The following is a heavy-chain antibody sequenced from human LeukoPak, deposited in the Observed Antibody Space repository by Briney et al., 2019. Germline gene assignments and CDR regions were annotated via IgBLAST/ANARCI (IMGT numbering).Heavy chain of an antibody. D-gene: IGHD1-26*01. J-gene: IGHJ4*02. V-gene: IGHV3-48*03. CDR3: ARGGSYVHY. Sequence: GGSLRLSCAASGFTFNSYEMNWVRQAPGKGLEWVSYINSGGSAIYYADSVKGRFTISRDNAKNSLYLQMNSLRADDTAVYYCARGGSYVHYWGQRTLVTVSS. CDR2: INSGGSAI. CDR1: GFTFNSYE.